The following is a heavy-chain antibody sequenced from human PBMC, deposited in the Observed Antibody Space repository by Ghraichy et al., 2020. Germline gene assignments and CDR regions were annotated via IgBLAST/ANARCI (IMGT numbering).Heavy chain of an antibody. J-gene: IGHJ4*02. D-gene: IGHD3-10*01. CDR3: ARMGGYKAPLWY. V-gene: IGHV4-59*01. Sequence: SETLSLTCTVSGASISTYCWSWLRQPPGKGLEWTGVLFYSGSTNYNPSLKSRVTISVDASNNQLSLNLSSVTAADTAVYYCARMGGYKAPLWYWSQGTLVAVSS. CDR2: LFYSGST. CDR1: GASISTYC.